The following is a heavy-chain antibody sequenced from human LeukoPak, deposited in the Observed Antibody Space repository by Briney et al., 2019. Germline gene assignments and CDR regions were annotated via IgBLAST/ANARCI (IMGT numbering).Heavy chain of an antibody. CDR1: GGSISSYY. J-gene: IGHJ3*01. V-gene: IGHV4-59*01. Sequence: SETLSLTCTVSGGSISSYYWSWLRQPPGKGLEWIGYIYYSGFTNYNPSLKSPLTISVDTSKNQFSLKLSSVTAADTAVYYCARGRSSGYYDAFDFWGQGTMVTVSS. CDR3: ARGRSSGYYDAFDF. D-gene: IGHD3-22*01. CDR2: IYYSGFT.